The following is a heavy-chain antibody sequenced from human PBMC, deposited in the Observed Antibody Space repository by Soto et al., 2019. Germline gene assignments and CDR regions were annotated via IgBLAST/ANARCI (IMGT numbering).Heavy chain of an antibody. D-gene: IGHD6-13*01. CDR1: GYSFSDYW. V-gene: IGHV5-51*01. Sequence: GESLKISCKASGYSFSDYWIGWVRQMPGKGLEWMGIIYPGDSDTRYSPSFQGQVTISADKSISTAYLQWSSLKASDTAMYYCARLVYSSYYYYGMDVWGQGTTVTVS. J-gene: IGHJ6*02. CDR2: IYPGDSDT. CDR3: ARLVYSSYYYYGMDV.